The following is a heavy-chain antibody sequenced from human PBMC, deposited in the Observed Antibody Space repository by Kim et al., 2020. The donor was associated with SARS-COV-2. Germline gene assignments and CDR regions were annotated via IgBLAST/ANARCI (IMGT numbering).Heavy chain of an antibody. V-gene: IGHV3-74*01. CDR1: GFTFRSFW. J-gene: IGHJ6*02. CDR3: ARMRWAAAVGNYGMDV. CDR2: ISSDGSTT. Sequence: GGSLRLSCAASGFTFRSFWIYWVRQPPGKGLVWVSRISSDGSTTHYADSVKGRFTISRDNAKNTLHLQMNSLRAEDTGVYYCARMRWAAAVGNYGMDVWGQGTTVTVSS. D-gene: IGHD6-13*01.